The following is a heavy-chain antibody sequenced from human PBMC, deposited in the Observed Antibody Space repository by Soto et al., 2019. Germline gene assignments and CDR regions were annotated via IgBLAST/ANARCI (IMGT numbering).Heavy chain of an antibody. CDR3: ARDISMIVVVPRGIVGFDP. J-gene: IGHJ5*02. Sequence: GASVKVSCKASGGTFSSYAISWVRQAPGQGLEWMGGIIPIFGTANYAQKFQGRVTITADESTSTAYMELSSLRSEDTAVYYCARDISMIVVVPRGIVGFDPWGQGTLVTVSP. CDR1: GGTFSSYA. V-gene: IGHV1-69*13. CDR2: IIPIFGTA. D-gene: IGHD3-22*01.